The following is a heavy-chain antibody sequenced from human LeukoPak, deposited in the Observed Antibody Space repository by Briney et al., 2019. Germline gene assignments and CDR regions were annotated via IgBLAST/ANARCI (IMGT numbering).Heavy chain of an antibody. D-gene: IGHD3-16*01. V-gene: IGHV1-24*01. CDR2: FDPEDGET. CDR3: ATGALIRTWFDP. J-gene: IGHJ5*02. CDR1: GYTLTELS. Sequence: ASVKVSCKVSGYTLTELSMHWVRQAPGEGLEWMGGFDPEDGETIHAQKFQGRVTMTEDTSTDTAYMELSSLRSEDTAVYYCATGALIRTWFDPWGQGTLVTVSS.